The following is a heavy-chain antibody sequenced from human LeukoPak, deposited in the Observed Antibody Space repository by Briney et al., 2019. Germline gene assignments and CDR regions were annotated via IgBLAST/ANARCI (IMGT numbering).Heavy chain of an antibody. CDR2: ISSSGSTI. J-gene: IGHJ3*02. D-gene: IGHD5-18*01. CDR1: GFTFSDYY. CDR3: ARSAVDTAMDEDAFDI. Sequence: KPGGSLRLSCAASGFTFSDYYMSWTRQAPGKGLEWVSYISSSGSTIYYADSVKGRFTISRDNAKNSLYLQMNSLRAEDTAVYYCARSAVDTAMDEDAFDIWGQGTMVTVSS. V-gene: IGHV3-11*04.